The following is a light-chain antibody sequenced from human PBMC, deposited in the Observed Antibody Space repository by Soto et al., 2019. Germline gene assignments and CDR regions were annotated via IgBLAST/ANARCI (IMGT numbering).Light chain of an antibody. CDR1: QSVGSNY. CDR2: GAS. Sequence: EIVLTQSPGTLSFSPGEGTTLSCRASQSVGSNYLAWYQQKPGQAPRLLIYGASTRATGIPDRFSGSGSGTDFALTISRLEPEDFAVYYCHQYGSSPFAFGPGTIVDIK. V-gene: IGKV3-20*01. J-gene: IGKJ3*01. CDR3: HQYGSSPFA.